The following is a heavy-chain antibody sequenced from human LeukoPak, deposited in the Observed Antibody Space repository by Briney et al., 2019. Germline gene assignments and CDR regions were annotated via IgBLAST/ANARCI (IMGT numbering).Heavy chain of an antibody. CDR3: ARVKAIPSTYYYDSSGYRYYFDY. J-gene: IGHJ4*02. D-gene: IGHD3-22*01. CDR1: GGPISSYY. Sequence: SETLSLTCTVSGGPISSYYWIWIRQPPGKGLEWIGYIYYSGSTNYNPSLKSRVTISVDTSKNQFSLKLSSVTAADTAVYYCARVKAIPSTYYYDSSGYRYYFDYWGQGTLVTVSS. CDR2: IYYSGST. V-gene: IGHV4-59*12.